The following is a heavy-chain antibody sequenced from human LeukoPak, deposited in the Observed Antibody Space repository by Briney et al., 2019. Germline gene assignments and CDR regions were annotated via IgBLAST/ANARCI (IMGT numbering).Heavy chain of an antibody. V-gene: IGHV3-48*01. J-gene: IGHJ6*02. CDR1: GFTFSSYS. Sequence: PGGSLRLSFAASGFTFSSYSMNRVRQAPGKGLEWVSYISSSSSTIYYADSVKGRFTISRDNAKNSLYLQMNSLRAEDTAVYYCARAPIPIQLWFVGMDVWGQGTTVTVSS. CDR3: ARAPIPIQLWFVGMDV. CDR2: ISSSSSTI. D-gene: IGHD5-18*01.